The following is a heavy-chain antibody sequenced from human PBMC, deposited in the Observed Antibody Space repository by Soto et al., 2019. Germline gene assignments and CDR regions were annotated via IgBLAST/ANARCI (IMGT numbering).Heavy chain of an antibody. J-gene: IGHJ5*02. CDR3: ARGSIAARPNWFDP. V-gene: IGHV1-69*12. D-gene: IGHD6-6*01. Sequence: QVQLVQSGAEVKKPGSSVKVSCKASGGTFSSYAISWVRQAPGQGLEWMGGIIPIFGTANYAQKFQGRVTITADESTSTAHMELSSLRSEDTAVYYCARGSIAARPNWFDPWGQGTLVTVSS. CDR2: IIPIFGTA. CDR1: GGTFSSYA.